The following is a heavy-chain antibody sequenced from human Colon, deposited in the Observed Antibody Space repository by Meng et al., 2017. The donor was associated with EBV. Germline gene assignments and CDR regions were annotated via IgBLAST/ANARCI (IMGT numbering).Heavy chain of an antibody. D-gene: IGHD3-10*01. Sequence: QGHLQESGPGLVKPSETRSLTCTVSGATVATGRYYWSWIRQPPGKGLEWIAYIYYIGGTNYNPSLKSRLTISLDTSKNQFSLSLRSVTAADTAVYYCARVSGRSFDPWGQGTLVTVSS. CDR1: GATVATGRYY. CDR3: ARVSGRSFDP. J-gene: IGHJ5*02. V-gene: IGHV4-61*01. CDR2: IYYIGGT.